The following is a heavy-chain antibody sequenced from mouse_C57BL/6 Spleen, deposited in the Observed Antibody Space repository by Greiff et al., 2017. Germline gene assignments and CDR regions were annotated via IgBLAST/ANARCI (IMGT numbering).Heavy chain of an antibody. V-gene: IGHV1-80*01. CDR1: GYAFSSYW. CDR3: ARQAITTEEYFDG. CDR2: IYPGDGDT. D-gene: IGHD1-1*01. J-gene: IGHJ1*03. Sequence: VQLQQSGAELVKPGASVKISCKASGYAFSSYWMNWVKQRPGKGLEWIGQIYPGDGDTNYNGKFKGKATLTADKSSSTAYMQLSSLTSEDSAVYFCARQAITTEEYFDGWGTGTTVTVSS.